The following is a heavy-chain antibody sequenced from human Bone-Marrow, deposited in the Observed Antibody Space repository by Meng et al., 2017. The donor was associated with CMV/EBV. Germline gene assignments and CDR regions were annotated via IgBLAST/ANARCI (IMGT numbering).Heavy chain of an antibody. D-gene: IGHD7-27*01. V-gene: IGHV4-34*01. CDR1: GGSFSGYY. CDR2: INHSGST. CDR3: ARGRLGISRLRYYGMDV. J-gene: IGHJ6*01. Sequence: SETLSLTCAVYGGSFSGYYWSWIRQPPGKGLEWIGEINHSGSTNYNPSLKSRVTISVDTSKNQFSLKLSSVTAADTAVYDCARGRLGISRLRYYGMDVWGQGTTVTVSS.